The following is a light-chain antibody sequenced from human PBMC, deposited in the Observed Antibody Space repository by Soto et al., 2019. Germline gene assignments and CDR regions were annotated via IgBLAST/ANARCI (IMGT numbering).Light chain of an antibody. CDR2: EVS. CDR1: SSDVGGYNY. V-gene: IGLV2-14*01. CDR3: SSYTSSSTRV. Sequence: LTQPASVSGSPGQSITISCTGTSSDVGGYNYVSWYQQHPGKAPKVMIYEVSNRPSGVSNRFSGSKSGNTASLTISGLQAEDEADYYCSSYTSSSTRVFGTGTKVTVL. J-gene: IGLJ1*01.